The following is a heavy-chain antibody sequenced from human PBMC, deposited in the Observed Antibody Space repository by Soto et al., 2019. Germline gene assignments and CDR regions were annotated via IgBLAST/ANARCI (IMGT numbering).Heavy chain of an antibody. CDR3: ARLPSGGINPPFYY. CDR1: GDSISPHY. V-gene: IGHV4-59*08. J-gene: IGHJ4*02. Sequence: SETLSLTCAVSGDSISPHYWSWVRQPPGKGLEFIGYIHYSGSAVYNPSLKSRVTISLDTSKNQFSLKLTSVTAADTAVYYCARLPSGGINPPFYYWGQGMLVTVS. CDR2: IHYSGSA. D-gene: IGHD2-15*01.